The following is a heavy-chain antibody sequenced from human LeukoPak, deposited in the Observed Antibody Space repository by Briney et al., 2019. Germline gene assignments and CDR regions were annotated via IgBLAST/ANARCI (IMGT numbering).Heavy chain of an antibody. CDR2: IYYSGST. V-gene: IGHV4-34*01. CDR1: GGSFSGYY. J-gene: IGHJ6*02. CDR3: ARDPTWYYYYGMDV. Sequence: PSETLSLTCAVYGGSFSGYYWGWIRQPPGKGLEWIGSIYYSGSTYYNPSLKSRVTISVDTSKNQFSLKLSSVTAADTAVYYCARDPTWYYYYGMDVWGQGTTVTVSS.